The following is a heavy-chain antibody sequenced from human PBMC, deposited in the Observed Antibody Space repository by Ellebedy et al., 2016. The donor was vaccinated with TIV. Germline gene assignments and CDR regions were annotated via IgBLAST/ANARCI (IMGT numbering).Heavy chain of an antibody. D-gene: IGHD2-2*01. CDR3: ANGRYQLLGYDYYYGMDV. CDR2: IYSGGST. Sequence: GGSLRLXCAASGFTVSSNYMSWVRQAPGKGLEWVSVIYSGGSTYYADSVKGRFTISRDNSKNTLYLQMNSLRAEDTAVYYCANGRYQLLGYDYYYGMDVWGQGTTVTVSS. V-gene: IGHV3-53*01. J-gene: IGHJ6*02. CDR1: GFTVSSNY.